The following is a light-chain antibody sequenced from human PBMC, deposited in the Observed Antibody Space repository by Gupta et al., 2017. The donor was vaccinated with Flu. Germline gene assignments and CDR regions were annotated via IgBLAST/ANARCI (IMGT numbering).Light chain of an antibody. V-gene: IGKV1-33*01. J-gene: IGKJ1*01. CDR3: QQYEGLST. CDR1: QDISKH. CDR2: DSS. Sequence: SPSSLSASVGDRVTITCQASQDISKHLNWYQQKPGKAPRLLIYDSSNLETGVPSRFSGSRSGTDFSFTISSLQAADMGTYYCQQYEGLSTSGQGTKVEVK.